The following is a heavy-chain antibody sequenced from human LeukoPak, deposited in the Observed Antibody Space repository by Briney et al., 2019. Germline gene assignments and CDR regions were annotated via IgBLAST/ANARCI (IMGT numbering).Heavy chain of an antibody. V-gene: IGHV4-34*01. CDR2: INHSGST. CDR3: ARGRLRYFDWLPSYFDY. CDR1: GGSFSGYY. Sequence: SETLSLTCAVYGGSFSGYYWSWIPQPPGKGLEWIGEINHSGSTNYNPSLKSRVTISVDTSKNQFSLKLSSVTAADTAVYYCARGRLRYFDWLPSYFDYWGQGTLVTVSS. D-gene: IGHD3-9*01. J-gene: IGHJ4*02.